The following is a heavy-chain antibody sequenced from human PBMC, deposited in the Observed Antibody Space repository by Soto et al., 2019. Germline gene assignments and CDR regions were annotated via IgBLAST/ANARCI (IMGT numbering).Heavy chain of an antibody. CDR2: IGTDSNT. CDR3: ARKYPGTRPFDY. V-gene: IGHV3-23*01. D-gene: IGHD2-2*01. CDR1: GFTFNTYA. J-gene: IGHJ4*02. Sequence: HPGGSLRLSCAASGFTFNTYAMNWVRQAPGKGLAWVSAIGTDSNTYYADSVKGRFTISRDSSRTTLYLQMNSLRAEDTALYFCARKYPGTRPFDYWGQGTLVTVSS.